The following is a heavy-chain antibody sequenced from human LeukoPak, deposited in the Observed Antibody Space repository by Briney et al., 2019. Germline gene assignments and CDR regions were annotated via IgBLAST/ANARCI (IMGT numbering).Heavy chain of an antibody. CDR1: GASISLYY. V-gene: IGHV4-4*07. D-gene: IGHD3-22*01. Sequence: PSETLSLTYSVSGASISLYYWGWIRQPAGKGLEWIGRIYIAGGAYYNPSLRSRVSMSVDTSKSQFSLKLTSVTAADTAVYYCVKNEPDSSGHYLIDYWGQGTLVTVSS. CDR3: VKNEPDSSGHYLIDY. J-gene: IGHJ4*02. CDR2: IYIAGGA.